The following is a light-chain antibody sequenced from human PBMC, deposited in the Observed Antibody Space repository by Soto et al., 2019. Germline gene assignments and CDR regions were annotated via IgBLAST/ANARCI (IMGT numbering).Light chain of an antibody. Sequence: EIVLTQSPDTLSLSPGERATLSCRASQSVNSGYLAWYQQKPGQAPRLLIYGASSRATGIPDRFGGSGSGTDFTLTINRLEPEDFAVYYCQQYSGSPPWTFGQGTKVDIK. CDR3: QQYSGSPPWT. CDR1: QSVNSGY. J-gene: IGKJ1*01. CDR2: GAS. V-gene: IGKV3-20*01.